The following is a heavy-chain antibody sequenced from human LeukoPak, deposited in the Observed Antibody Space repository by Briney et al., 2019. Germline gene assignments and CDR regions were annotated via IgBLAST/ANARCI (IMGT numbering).Heavy chain of an antibody. V-gene: IGHV3-23*01. Sequence: GGSLRLSCAASGFTFSGYAMSWVRQAPGEGLEWVSSINGGGDSTFYADSVKGRFTISRDNSKNTLYLQMNSLRTEDTAVYYCAKGYDFWSGSADYWGQGTLVTVSS. D-gene: IGHD3-3*01. J-gene: IGHJ4*02. CDR1: GFTFSGYA. CDR3: AKGYDFWSGSADY. CDR2: INGGGDST.